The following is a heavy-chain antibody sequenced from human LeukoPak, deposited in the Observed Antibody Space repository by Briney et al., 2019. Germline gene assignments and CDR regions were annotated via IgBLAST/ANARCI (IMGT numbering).Heavy chain of an antibody. CDR3: ARGEVGAFPYYFDY. CDR1: GFTFSSYA. V-gene: IGHV3-21*01. Sequence: GGSLRLSCAASGFTFSSYAMSWVRQAPGKGLEWVSSISSSSSYIYYADSVKGRFTISRDNAKNSLYLQMNSLRAEDTAVYYCARGEVGAFPYYFDYWGQGTLVTVSS. J-gene: IGHJ4*02. D-gene: IGHD1-26*01. CDR2: ISSSSSYI.